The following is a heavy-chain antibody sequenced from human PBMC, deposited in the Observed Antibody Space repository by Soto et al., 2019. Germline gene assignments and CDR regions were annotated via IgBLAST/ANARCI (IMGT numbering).Heavy chain of an antibody. D-gene: IGHD6-13*01. Sequence: GESLKISCKGSGYSFTSYWISWVRQMPVKVLEWMGRIDPSDSYTNYSPSFQGHVTISADKSISTAYLQWSSLKASDTAMYYCARQVAAAGRTYYYYYGMDVWGQGTTVTVSS. CDR3: ARQVAAAGRTYYYYYGMDV. J-gene: IGHJ6*02. CDR2: IDPSDSYT. V-gene: IGHV5-10-1*01. CDR1: GYSFTSYW.